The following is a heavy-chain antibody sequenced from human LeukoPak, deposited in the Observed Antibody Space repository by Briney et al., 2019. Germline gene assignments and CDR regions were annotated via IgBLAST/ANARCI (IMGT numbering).Heavy chain of an antibody. CDR1: GFTFSSYG. CDR3: AKDSTRAGYSSGWLYAAFDI. J-gene: IGHJ3*02. V-gene: IGHV3-30*02. Sequence: GGSLRLSCAASGFTFSSYGMHWVRQAPGKGLEWVAFIRYDGSNKYYADSVKGRFTISRDNSKNTLYLQMNSLRAEDTALYYCAKDSTRAGYSSGWLYAAFDIWGQGTMVTVSS. CDR2: IRYDGSNK. D-gene: IGHD6-19*01.